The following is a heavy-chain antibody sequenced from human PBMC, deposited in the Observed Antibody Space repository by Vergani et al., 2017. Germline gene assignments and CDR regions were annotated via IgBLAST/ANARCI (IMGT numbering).Heavy chain of an antibody. CDR2: ISSSGSTI. V-gene: IGHV3-11*01. CDR1: GFTFSDYY. D-gene: IGHD3-22*01. CDR3: AKDIYPDITMIVD. J-gene: IGHJ4*02. Sequence: QVQLVESGGGLVKPGGSLRLSCAASGFTFSDYYMSWIRQAPEKGLEWVSYISSSGSTIYYADSVKGRFTISRDNSKNTLYLQMNSLRAEDTAVYYCAKDIYPDITMIVDWGQGTLVTVSS.